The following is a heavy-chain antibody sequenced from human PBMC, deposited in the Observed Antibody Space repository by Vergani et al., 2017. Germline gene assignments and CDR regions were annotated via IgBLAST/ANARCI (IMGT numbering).Heavy chain of an antibody. J-gene: IGHJ6*02. CDR3: ARAPLQPPSRSHYYYGMDV. Sequence: QVQLQESGPGLVKPSETLSLTCTVSGVSISSYYWSWIRQPPGKGLEWIGYIYYSGSTNYNPSLKSRVTISVDTSKNQFSLKLSSVTAADTAVYYCARAPLQPPSRSHYYYGMDVWGQGTTVTVSS. CDR2: IYYSGST. CDR1: GVSISSYY. V-gene: IGHV4-59*01. D-gene: IGHD2-15*01.